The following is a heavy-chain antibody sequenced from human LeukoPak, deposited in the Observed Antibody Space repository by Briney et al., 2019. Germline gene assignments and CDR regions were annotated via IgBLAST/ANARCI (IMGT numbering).Heavy chain of an antibody. Sequence: GGSLRLACEASGFTFSSYAMHWVRQAPGKGLEWVEVISYDGSNKYYTDSVKGRFTISRDNSKNTLYLQMNSLRAEDTAVYYTVAAPYYWGQGTLVTVSS. D-gene: IGHD6-6*01. CDR1: GFTFSSYA. V-gene: IGHV3-30*10. J-gene: IGHJ4*02. CDR3: VAAPYY. CDR2: ISYDGSNK.